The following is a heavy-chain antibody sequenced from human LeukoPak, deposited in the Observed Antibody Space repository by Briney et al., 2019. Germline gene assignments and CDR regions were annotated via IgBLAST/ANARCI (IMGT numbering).Heavy chain of an antibody. CDR3: AREANPYCSSTSCYPH. CDR2: IYYSGST. D-gene: IGHD2-2*01. V-gene: IGHV4-39*07. Sequence: SETQTLTCIVSGDSISSRSHYWGWIRQPPGKGLEWIGSIYYSGSTYYNPSLKSRVTISVDTSKNQFSLKLSSVTAADTAVYYCAREANPYCSSTSCYPHWGQGTLVTVSS. CDR1: GDSISSRSHY. J-gene: IGHJ4*02.